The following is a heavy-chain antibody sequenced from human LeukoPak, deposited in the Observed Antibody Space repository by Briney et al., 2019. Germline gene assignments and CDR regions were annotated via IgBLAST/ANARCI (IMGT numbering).Heavy chain of an antibody. J-gene: IGHJ4*02. CDR2: ISVIGGHT. V-gene: IGHV3-23*01. CDR3: ARAGYYCDTTNCAGG. D-gene: IGHD2-2*01. CDR1: GFTFSNYA. Sequence: PGGSLRLSCEASGFTFSNYAMSWVRQAPGKGLEWVSGISVIGGHTYYADSVKGRFTVSRDNPKNTLYLQMNSLRADDTAVYYCARAGYYCDTTNCAGGWGQGTLVTVSS.